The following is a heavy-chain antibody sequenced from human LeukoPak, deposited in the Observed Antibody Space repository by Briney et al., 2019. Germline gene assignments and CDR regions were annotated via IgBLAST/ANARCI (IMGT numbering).Heavy chain of an antibody. CDR2: INHSGST. CDR1: GGSFSGYY. D-gene: IGHD3-22*01. Sequence: PETLSLTCAVYGGSFSGYYWSWIRQPPGKGLEWIGEINHSGSTNYNPSLKSRVTISVDTSKNQFSLKLSSVTAADTAVYYCARLNYYDSSGSQADYWGQGTLVTVSS. V-gene: IGHV4-34*01. CDR3: ARLNYYDSSGSQADY. J-gene: IGHJ4*02.